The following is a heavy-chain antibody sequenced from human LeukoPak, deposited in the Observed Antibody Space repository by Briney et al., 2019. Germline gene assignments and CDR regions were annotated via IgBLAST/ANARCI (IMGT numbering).Heavy chain of an antibody. Sequence: GGSLRLSCAASGFTFSSYEMNWVRQAPGKGLEWVSYISSSGSTIYYADSVKGRFTISRDNAKNSLYLHMNSLRAEDTAVYYCARHVVAVGFDYWGQGTLVTVSS. V-gene: IGHV3-48*03. J-gene: IGHJ4*02. CDR1: GFTFSSYE. D-gene: IGHD3-22*01. CDR3: ARHVVAVGFDY. CDR2: ISSSGSTI.